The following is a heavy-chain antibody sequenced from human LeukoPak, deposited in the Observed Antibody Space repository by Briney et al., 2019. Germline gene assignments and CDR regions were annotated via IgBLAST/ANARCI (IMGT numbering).Heavy chain of an antibody. V-gene: IGHV4-59*08. J-gene: IGHJ5*02. CDR1: GGSISSYY. CDR2: IYYSGST. Sequence: SETLSLTCTVSGGSISSYYWSWIRQPPVKVLEWIGYIYYSGSTNYNPSLKSRVTISVDTSKNQFSLKLSSVTAADTAVYYCARHLDRYSSSWYNWFDPWGQGTLVTVSS. D-gene: IGHD6-13*01. CDR3: ARHLDRYSSSWYNWFDP.